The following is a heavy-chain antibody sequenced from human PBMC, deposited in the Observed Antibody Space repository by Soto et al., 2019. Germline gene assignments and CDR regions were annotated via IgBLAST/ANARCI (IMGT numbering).Heavy chain of an antibody. CDR1: GDTLTHSY. CDR2: INPNNGDT. CDR3: ARMVVPTTYFDP. Sequence: GASVKGSCKASGDTLTHSYLHWVRQAPGQGLEWLGWINPNNGDTNYAQKFRGRVTMTRDTSNNTVYMELTRLTSDDTAVYFCARMVVPTTYFDPWGQGTPVTVSS. V-gene: IGHV1-2*02. J-gene: IGHJ4*02. D-gene: IGHD3-22*01.